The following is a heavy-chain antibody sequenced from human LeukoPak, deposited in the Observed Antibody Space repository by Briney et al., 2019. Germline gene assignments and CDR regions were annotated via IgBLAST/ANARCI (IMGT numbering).Heavy chain of an antibody. Sequence: GGSLRLSCAAPGFTVTSNYMSWVRQAPGKGLEWVSVIYGGDSTFYADSVKGRFTISRDNSKNTLYLQMNSLRAEDTAVYYCARSLGYYYGMDVWGQGTTVTVSS. D-gene: IGHD3-16*01. CDR2: IYGGDST. V-gene: IGHV3-53*01. CDR3: ARSLGYYYGMDV. J-gene: IGHJ6*02. CDR1: GFTVTSNY.